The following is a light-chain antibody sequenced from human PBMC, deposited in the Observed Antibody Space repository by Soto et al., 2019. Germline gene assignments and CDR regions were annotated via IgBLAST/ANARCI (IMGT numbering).Light chain of an antibody. Sequence: DIQMTQSPTTLSGSVGDRVTITCRASQTISSWLAWYQQKPGKAPKLLIYKSSTLKSGVPSSFSGSGSGTEFTLTISSRQPDDFATYYCHLYSIYSEAFGQGTKVKLK. CDR1: QTISSW. CDR3: HLYSIYSEA. V-gene: IGKV1-5*03. J-gene: IGKJ1*01. CDR2: KSS.